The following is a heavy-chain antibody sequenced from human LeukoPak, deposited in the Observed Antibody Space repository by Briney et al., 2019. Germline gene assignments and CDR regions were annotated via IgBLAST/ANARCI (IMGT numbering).Heavy chain of an antibody. D-gene: IGHD6-13*01. V-gene: IGHV4-59*08. Sequence: PSETLSLNCAVSGGSISSYYWSWIRHPPGKGLEWIGYIYYSGSTNYNPSLKSRVTISVETSKNQFSLSLSSVTAPDTAVYYCARRQQGGYWSFDIWGRGAPVTVSS. J-gene: IGHJ2*01. CDR2: IYYSGST. CDR1: GGSISSYY. CDR3: ARRQQGGYWSFDI.